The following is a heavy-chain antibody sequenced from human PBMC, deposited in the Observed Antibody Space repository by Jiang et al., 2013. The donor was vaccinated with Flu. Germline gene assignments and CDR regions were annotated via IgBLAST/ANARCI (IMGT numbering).Heavy chain of an antibody. J-gene: IGHJ3*02. Sequence: SQTLSLTCAISGDSVSSKSAAWNWIRQSPSRGLEWLGRTYFRSNWYYNYEVSVKSRITINPDTSKNQFSLQLNSVTPEDTAVYYCARDGGIGLGTLDIWGPGTRVTVSS. CDR3: ARDGGIGLGTLDI. CDR2: TYFRSNWYY. V-gene: IGHV6-1*01. CDR1: GDSVSSKSAA. D-gene: IGHD3-16*01.